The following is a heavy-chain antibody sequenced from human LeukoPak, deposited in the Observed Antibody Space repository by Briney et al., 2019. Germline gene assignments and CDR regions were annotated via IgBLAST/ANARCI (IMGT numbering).Heavy chain of an antibody. Sequence: SVKVSCKTSGGTFSSFAISWVRQAPGQGLEWMGGIIPIFPRTNYAEKFQGRVTINADESTRTAYMELSSLRSEGTAVYYRATGIGGRSYNWFDSWGQGTLVTVSS. CDR3: ATGIGGRSYNWFDS. D-gene: IGHD6-6*01. J-gene: IGHJ5*01. CDR1: GGTFSSFA. CDR2: IIPIFPRT. V-gene: IGHV1-69*13.